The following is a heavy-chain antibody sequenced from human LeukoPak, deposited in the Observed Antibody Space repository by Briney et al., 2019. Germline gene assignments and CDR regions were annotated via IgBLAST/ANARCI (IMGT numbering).Heavy chain of an antibody. CDR1: GYTFTGYY. V-gene: IGHV1-2*06. D-gene: IGHD1-14*01. CDR2: INPNSGDT. Sequence: ASVTVSCKTSGYTFTGYYMHWVRQAPGQGLEWMGRINPNSGDTNYAQKFQGRVTMTGDTSITTAYMELNSLRSDDTAVYYCAKAKPQGSDRDFDYWGQGTLVTVSS. CDR3: AKAKPQGSDRDFDY. J-gene: IGHJ4*02.